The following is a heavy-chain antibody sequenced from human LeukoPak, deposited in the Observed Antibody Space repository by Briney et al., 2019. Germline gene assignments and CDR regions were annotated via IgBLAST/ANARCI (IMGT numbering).Heavy chain of an antibody. J-gene: IGHJ4*02. Sequence: PGGSLRLSCAASGFTFSSYAMHWVRQAPGKGLEWVAVISYDGSNKYHADSVKGRFTISRDNSKNTLYLQMNSLRAEDTAVYYCAKDPRRYSRTGGYFDYWGQGTLVTVSS. D-gene: IGHD6-13*01. CDR1: GFTFSSYA. V-gene: IGHV3-30*04. CDR3: AKDPRRYSRTGGYFDY. CDR2: ISYDGSNK.